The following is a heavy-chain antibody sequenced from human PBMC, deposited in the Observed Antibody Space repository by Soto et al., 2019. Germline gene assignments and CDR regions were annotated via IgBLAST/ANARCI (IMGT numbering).Heavy chain of an antibody. CDR3: ARVFPSSCGGDCAYVDS. CDR2: IFYSGST. V-gene: IGHV4-59*02. J-gene: IGHJ4*02. CDR1: GGSVNSYY. D-gene: IGHD2-21*02. Sequence: QVQLQESGPGLVRPSETLSLTCTVSGGSVNSYYWSWIRQTPGKGPEWIGYIFYSGSTNSNPSLKSRASMSVDMSKYQFSLRLSSLTAADTAVYYCARVFPSSCGGDCAYVDSWGQGIVVTVSS.